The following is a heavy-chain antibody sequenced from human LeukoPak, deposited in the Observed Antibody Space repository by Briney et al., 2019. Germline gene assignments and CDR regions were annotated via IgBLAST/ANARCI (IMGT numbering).Heavy chain of an antibody. V-gene: IGHV3-23*01. D-gene: IGHD6-19*01. CDR2: ISGTGGST. CDR3: AKDLAVASFFDAFDI. J-gene: IGHJ3*02. Sequence: GGSLRLSCAASGFTFSSYAMSWVRQAPGKGLEWVSAISGTGGSTYYADSVKGRFTISKDNSKNTLYLQMNSLRAEDTAVYYCAKDLAVASFFDAFDIWGQGTMVTVSS. CDR1: GFTFSSYA.